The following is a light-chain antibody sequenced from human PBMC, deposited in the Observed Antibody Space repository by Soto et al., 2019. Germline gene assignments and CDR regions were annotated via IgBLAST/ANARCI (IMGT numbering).Light chain of an antibody. Sequence: DIQMTQSPSSLSASVGDTVTITCRPSQNIDIYLNWYQQQPGKAPRLLIYGASVLQSGVPSRFSGSGSETDFTLTISSLQPDDSSTYFCQQSYIVSYTFGQGTKLEIK. J-gene: IGKJ2*01. CDR1: QNIDIY. CDR2: GAS. CDR3: QQSYIVSYT. V-gene: IGKV1-39*01.